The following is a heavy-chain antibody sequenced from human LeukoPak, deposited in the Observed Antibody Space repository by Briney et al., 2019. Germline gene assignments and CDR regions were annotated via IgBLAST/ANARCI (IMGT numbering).Heavy chain of an antibody. CDR2: INAGNGNT. CDR3: ARDGGELRYFDWLLDPLVDYYMDV. V-gene: IGHV1/OR15-3*02. D-gene: IGHD3-9*01. CDR1: GYTFTASY. J-gene: IGHJ6*03. Sequence: ASVKVSCKASGYTFTASYMNWVRQAPGQRLEWMGWINAGNGNTKYSQEFQGRVTITRDTSARTAYMELSSLRSEDMAVYYCARDGGELRYFDWLLDPLVDYYMDVWGKGTTVTVSS.